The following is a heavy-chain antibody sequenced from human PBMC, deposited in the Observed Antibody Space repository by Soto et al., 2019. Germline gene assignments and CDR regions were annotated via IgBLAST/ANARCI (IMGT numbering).Heavy chain of an antibody. CDR1: GQSFSGHS. CDR3: ARGSGIVALPGELEDVKYDY. J-gene: IGHJ4*02. V-gene: IGHV4-34*01. Sequence: QVQLQQWGAGLVKPSETLSLSCAVYGQSFSGHSWAWIRQPPGKGLEWIGEINESGSTYYNPSLKSRVPIPPDTSKNQFSLKLSSVSAADTAAYFCARGSGIVALPGELEDVKYDYWGQGTLVNVSS. CDR2: INESGST. D-gene: IGHD1-1*01.